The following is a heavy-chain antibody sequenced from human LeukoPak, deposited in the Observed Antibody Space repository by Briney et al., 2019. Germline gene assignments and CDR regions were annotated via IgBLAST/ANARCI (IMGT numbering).Heavy chain of an antibody. Sequence: SVTLSLTCAVSGYSISSGYYWGWIRQPPGKGLEWIGSIYHSGSTYYNPSLKSRVTISVDTSKNQFSLKLSSVTAADTAVYYCARYCSSTSCYYDYWGQGTLVTVSS. CDR2: IYHSGST. V-gene: IGHV4-38-2*01. D-gene: IGHD2-2*01. CDR3: ARYCSSTSCYYDY. J-gene: IGHJ4*02. CDR1: GYSISSGYY.